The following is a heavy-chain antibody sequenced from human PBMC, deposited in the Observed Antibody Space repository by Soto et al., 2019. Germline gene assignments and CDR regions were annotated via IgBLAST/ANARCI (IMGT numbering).Heavy chain of an antibody. CDR3: ALRSMAVVPEY. CDR2: IYYSGST. J-gene: IGHJ4*02. CDR1: GGSISSYY. Sequence: SETLSLTCTVSGGSISSYYWSWIRQPPGKGLEWIGEIYYSGSTNYNPSLKSRVTISVDTSKNQFSLKLSSVTAADTAVYYCALRSMAVVPEYWGQGTLVTVSS. D-gene: IGHD3-22*01. V-gene: IGHV4-59*08.